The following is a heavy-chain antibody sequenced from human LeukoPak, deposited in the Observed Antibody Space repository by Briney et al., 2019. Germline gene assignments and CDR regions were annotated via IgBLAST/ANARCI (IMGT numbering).Heavy chain of an antibody. CDR1: GYTFTGYY. Sequence: ASVKVSCKASGYTFTGYYMHWVRQAPGQGLERMGWINPNSGGTNYAQKFQGRVTMTRDTSISTAYMELSRLRSDDTAVYYCARAIAAAGMGGFDYWGQGTLVTVSS. CDR2: INPNSGGT. CDR3: ARAIAAAGMGGFDY. J-gene: IGHJ4*02. V-gene: IGHV1-2*02. D-gene: IGHD6-13*01.